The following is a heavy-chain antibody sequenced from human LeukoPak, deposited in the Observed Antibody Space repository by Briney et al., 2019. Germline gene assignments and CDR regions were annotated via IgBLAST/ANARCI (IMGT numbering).Heavy chain of an antibody. CDR2: IIPIFGTA. V-gene: IGHV1-69*13. CDR1: GGTFSSYA. D-gene: IGHD4-17*01. J-gene: IGHJ4*02. Sequence: SVMVSCKASGGTFSSYAISWVRQAPGQGLEWMGGIIPIFGTANYAQKFQGRVTITADESTSTAYMELSSLRSEDTAVYYCARETVDYGDYLDHWGQGTLVTVSS. CDR3: ARETVDYGDYLDH.